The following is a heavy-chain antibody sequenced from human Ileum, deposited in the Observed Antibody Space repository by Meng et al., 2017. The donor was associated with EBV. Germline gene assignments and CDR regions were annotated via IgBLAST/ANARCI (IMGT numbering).Heavy chain of an antibody. CDR2: INHGGSL. V-gene: IGHV4-34*02. J-gene: IGHJ5*02. CDR3: ARGRTDYDWGSYPFNNHFDP. Sequence: QVYLQQWGAGPLKPSXXLSLNVAVYXGFLSGYYWSWIRQSPGKGLEWIGEINHGGSLNYNPSLKRRVTISIDTSKSHLSLRLTSVTAADTALYYCARGRTDYDWGSYPFNNHFDPWGQGALVTVSS. D-gene: IGHD3-16*02. CDR1: XGFLSGYY.